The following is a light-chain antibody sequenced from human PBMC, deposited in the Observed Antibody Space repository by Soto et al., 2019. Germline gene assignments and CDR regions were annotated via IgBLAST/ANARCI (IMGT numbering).Light chain of an antibody. V-gene: IGLV3-21*02. CDR1: NIGTKS. Sequence: SYELTQPPSVSVAPGQTARIACGGNNIGTKSVHWYQQKPGQAPVLVVYDDSDGPSGIPERFSGSNSGNTASLTVSGLQAEDEADYYCSSYAGDNNWVFGGGTKLTVL. CDR3: SSYAGDNNWV. J-gene: IGLJ3*02. CDR2: DDS.